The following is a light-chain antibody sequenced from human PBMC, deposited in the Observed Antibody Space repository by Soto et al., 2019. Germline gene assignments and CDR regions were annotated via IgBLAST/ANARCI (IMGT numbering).Light chain of an antibody. Sequence: DIQMTQSPSSLSASVGDRVTITCRTSQYISTYLNWYQQKPGKAPKLLIYLASTLHSGVPSRFSGTGSGTDFTLTISSLQPEDFATYYCQQSYSTPPDTFGQGTKLEIK. CDR3: QQSYSTPPDT. CDR1: QYISTY. V-gene: IGKV1-39*01. J-gene: IGKJ2*01. CDR2: LAS.